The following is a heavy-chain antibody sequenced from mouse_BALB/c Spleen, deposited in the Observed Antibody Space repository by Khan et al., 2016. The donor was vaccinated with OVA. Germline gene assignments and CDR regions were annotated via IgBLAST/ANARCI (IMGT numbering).Heavy chain of an antibody. J-gene: IGHJ4*01. CDR1: GYTFTSYS. Sequence: QVQLKQSGAELARPGASVKTSCKASGYTFTSYSMHWIKQRPGQGLEWIGNINPSNAYTNYNQKFKDKATLTADKSSSTAYMQLSSLTSEDSAVYYCARDFHYYGSRGALDYWGQGTSVTVSS. V-gene: IGHV1-4*01. D-gene: IGHD1-1*01. CDR2: INPSNAYT. CDR3: ARDFHYYGSRGALDY.